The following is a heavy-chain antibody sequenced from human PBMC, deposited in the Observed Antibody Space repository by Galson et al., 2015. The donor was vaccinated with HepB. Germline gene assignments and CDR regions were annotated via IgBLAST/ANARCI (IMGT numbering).Heavy chain of an antibody. D-gene: IGHD2-21*01. CDR2: IYPNDADK. V-gene: IGHV5-51*03. J-gene: IGHJ3*02. Sequence: QSGAEVKKPGESLKISCKASGYSFTAYWIAWVRQMPGKGLEWMGMIYPNDADKRYSPSFEGQVTMSVDRSTTPAYLQWSSLKASDTPIYFCARRYFISDSFDIWGQGRRVTVSS. CDR1: GYSFTAYW. CDR3: ARRYFISDSFDI.